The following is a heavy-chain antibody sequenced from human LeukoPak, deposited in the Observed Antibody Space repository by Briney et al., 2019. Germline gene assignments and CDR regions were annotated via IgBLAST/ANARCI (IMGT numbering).Heavy chain of an antibody. J-gene: IGHJ4*02. CDR1: GYDFSRHG. CDR2: IRHDSSNK. Sequence: GGSLRLSCAASGYDFSRHGIHWVRQAPGKGLEWVTFIRHDSSNKYYADFVKGRFTISRDNSKDTLYQQMDSLRTEDTAVYYCAKDLGGGTYNSYWGQGTLVTVSS. V-gene: IGHV3-30*02. CDR3: AKDLGGGTYNSY. D-gene: IGHD1-26*01.